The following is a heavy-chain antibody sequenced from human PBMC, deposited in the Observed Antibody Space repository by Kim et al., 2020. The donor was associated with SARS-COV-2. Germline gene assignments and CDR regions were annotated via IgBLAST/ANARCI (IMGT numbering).Heavy chain of an antibody. D-gene: IGHD3-3*01. J-gene: IGHJ4*02. Sequence: GGSLRLSCAASGFTFSSYAMSWVRQAPGKGLEWVSAISGSGGSTYYADSVKGRFTISRDNSKNTLYLQMNSLRAEDTAVYYCAKDPYYDFWSGYYFGYWGQGTLVTVS. V-gene: IGHV3-23*01. CDR1: GFTFSSYA. CDR2: ISGSGGST. CDR3: AKDPYYDFWSGYYFGY.